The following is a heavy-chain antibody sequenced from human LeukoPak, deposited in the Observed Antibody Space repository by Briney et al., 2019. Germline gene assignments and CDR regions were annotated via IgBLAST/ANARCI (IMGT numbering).Heavy chain of an antibody. V-gene: IGHV3-33*01. J-gene: IGHJ6*03. Sequence: GRSLRLSCAASGFTFSSYGMHWVRQAPGKGLEWVAVIWYDGGNKYYADSVKGRFTISRDNSKNTLYLQMNSLRAEDTAVYYCAREDSYYYYYYYMDVWGKGTTVTVSS. CDR1: GFTFSSYG. CDR3: AREDSYYYYYYYMDV. CDR2: IWYDGGNK.